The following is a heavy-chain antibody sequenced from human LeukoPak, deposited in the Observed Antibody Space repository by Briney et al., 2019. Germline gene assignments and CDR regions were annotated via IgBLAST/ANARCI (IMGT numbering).Heavy chain of an antibody. J-gene: IGHJ4*02. V-gene: IGHV3-23*01. CDR3: ANYGDYDVRYFDY. CDR1: GFTFSSYA. CDR2: ISGSGGST. Sequence: GGSLRLSRAASGFTFSSYAMRWVRQAPGKGLEWGSAISGSGGSTYYADSVLGRFTISRDNSKNTLYLQMNSLRAEDTAVYYCANYGDYDVRYFDYWGQGTLVTVSS. D-gene: IGHD4-17*01.